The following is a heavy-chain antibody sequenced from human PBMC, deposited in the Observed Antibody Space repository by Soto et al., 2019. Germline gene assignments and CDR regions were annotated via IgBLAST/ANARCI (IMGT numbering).Heavy chain of an antibody. Sequence: EVQLLESGGGLVQPGGSLRLSCAASGVTFSNYAMNWVRQAPGKGLEWVSAISGRGGSTYSADSVKGRFTISRDNSKNTLYMQMNTLRAEDTAVYYCAKPIYGTGSYSTGGMDVWGQGTTVTVSS. CDR3: AKPIYGTGSYSTGGMDV. CDR2: ISGRGGST. D-gene: IGHD3-10*01. J-gene: IGHJ6*02. V-gene: IGHV3-23*01. CDR1: GVTFSNYA.